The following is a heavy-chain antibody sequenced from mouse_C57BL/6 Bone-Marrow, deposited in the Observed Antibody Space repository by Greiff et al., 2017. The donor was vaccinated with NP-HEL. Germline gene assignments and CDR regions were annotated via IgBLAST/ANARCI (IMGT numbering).Heavy chain of an antibody. CDR2: IDPSDSYT. Sequence: VQLQQPGAELVKPGASVKLSCKASGYTFTSYWMQWVKQRPGQGLEWIGEIDPSDSYTNYNQKFKGKATLTVDTSSSTAYMQLSSLTSEDSAVYYCASFYYDGSRGYFDVWGTGTTVTVSS. CDR1: GYTFTSYW. CDR3: ASFYYDGSRGYFDV. D-gene: IGHD1-1*01. J-gene: IGHJ1*03. V-gene: IGHV1-50*01.